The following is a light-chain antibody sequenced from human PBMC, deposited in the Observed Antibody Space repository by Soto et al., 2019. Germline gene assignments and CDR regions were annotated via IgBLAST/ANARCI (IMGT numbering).Light chain of an antibody. Sequence: DIQMTQSPSSLSAFVGDRVTITCRASLTISSYLNWYQQKSGKAPKLLISAASSLESGVPPRFSGSGSGTDFTLTISSLQAEDVAVYYCQQYYSTPLTFGGGTKVEIK. CDR2: AAS. V-gene: IGKV1-39*01. CDR1: LTISSY. CDR3: QQYYSTPLT. J-gene: IGKJ4*01.